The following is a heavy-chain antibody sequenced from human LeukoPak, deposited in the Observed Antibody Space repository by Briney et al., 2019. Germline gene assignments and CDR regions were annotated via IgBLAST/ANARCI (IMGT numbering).Heavy chain of an antibody. CDR1: GGSISSGGYY. V-gene: IGHV4-31*03. J-gene: IGHJ3*02. D-gene: IGHD4-17*01. CDR2: IYYSGST. CDR3: ARKVTVKGAFDI. Sequence: PSQTLSLTCTVSGGSISSGGYYWSWIRQHPGKGLEWIGYIYYSGSTYYNPSLKSRVTISVDTSKNQFSLKLSSVTAADTAVYYCARKVTVKGAFDIWGQGTMVTVSS.